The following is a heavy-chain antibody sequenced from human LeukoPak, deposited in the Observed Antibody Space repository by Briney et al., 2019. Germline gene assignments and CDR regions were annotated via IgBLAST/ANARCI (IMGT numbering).Heavy chain of an antibody. CDR2: MNPNSGNT. CDR1: GYTFTSYD. D-gene: IGHD6-19*01. Sequence: ASVKVSCKASGYTFTSYDINWVRQATGQGLEWMGGMNPNSGNTGYAQKFQGRVTMTRNTSISTAYMELSRLRSEDTAVYYCARVIAVAGTNFDYWGQGTLVTVSS. V-gene: IGHV1-8*01. J-gene: IGHJ4*02. CDR3: ARVIAVAGTNFDY.